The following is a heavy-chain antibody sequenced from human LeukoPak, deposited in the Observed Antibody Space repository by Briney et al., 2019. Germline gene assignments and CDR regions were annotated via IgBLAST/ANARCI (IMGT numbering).Heavy chain of an antibody. J-gene: IGHJ4*02. V-gene: IGHV3-23*01. CDR3: ATAYCSSTSCSRPSDYFDY. CDR1: GFTFSSYA. D-gene: IGHD2-2*01. CDR2: ISGSGGST. Sequence: GGSLRLSCAASGFTFSSYAMSWVRQAPGKGLEWVPAISGSGGSTYYADSVKGRFTISRDNSKNTLYLQMNSLRAEDTAVYYCATAYCSSTSCSRPSDYFDYWGQGTLVTVSS.